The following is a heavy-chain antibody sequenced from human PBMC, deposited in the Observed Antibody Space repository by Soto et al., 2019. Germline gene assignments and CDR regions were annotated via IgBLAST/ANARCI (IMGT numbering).Heavy chain of an antibody. V-gene: IGHV4-39*01. J-gene: IGHJ5*02. D-gene: IGHD3-3*01. CDR3: ARHIQLRFLEWLSWFDP. CDR2: IYYSGST. Sequence: QLQLQESGPGLVKPSETLSLTCTVSGGSISSSSYYWGWIRQPPGKGLEWIGTIYYSGSTYYNPSLKSRVTISVDTSKNQFSLKLSSVTAADTAVYYCARHIQLRFLEWLSWFDPWGQGTLVTVSS. CDR1: GGSISSSSYY.